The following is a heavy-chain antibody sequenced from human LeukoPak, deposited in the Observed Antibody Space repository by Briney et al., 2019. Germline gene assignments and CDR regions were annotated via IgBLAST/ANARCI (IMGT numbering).Heavy chain of an antibody. V-gene: IGHV1-2*02. J-gene: IGHJ3*02. CDR1: GYTFSGYY. Sequence: ASVKVSCKASGYTFSGYYMHWVRQAPGQGLEWMGWINPNSGGTNYAQKFQGRVTMTRDTSASTAYMELSRLRSDDTAVYYCARRIAGRLVNDAFDIWGQGTTVTVSS. CDR3: ARRIAGRLVNDAFDI. D-gene: IGHD6-6*01. CDR2: INPNSGGT.